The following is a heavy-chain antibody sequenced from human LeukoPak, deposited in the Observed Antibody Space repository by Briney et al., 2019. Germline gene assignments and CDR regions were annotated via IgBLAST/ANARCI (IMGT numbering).Heavy chain of an antibody. Sequence: SETLSLTCAVYGGSLSGYYWRCIRQPPGKGLEWIGEINHSGSTKHNPSLKSRVTLSVDTSKNQFSLKLSSVTAAGTAVYYCARGGGQSIAVAANDYWGQGTLVTVSS. J-gene: IGHJ4*02. D-gene: IGHD6-19*01. CDR2: INHSGST. CDR1: GGSLSGYY. CDR3: ARGGGQSIAVAANDY. V-gene: IGHV4-34*01.